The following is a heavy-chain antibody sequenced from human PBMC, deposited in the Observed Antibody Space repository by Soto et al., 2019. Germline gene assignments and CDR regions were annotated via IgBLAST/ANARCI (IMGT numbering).Heavy chain of an antibody. CDR1: GFSFSSYA. Sequence: PGGSLRLSCAASGFSFSSYAMSWVRQAPGKGLEWVSGINTSGGSTYYADSVKGRFTTSRDNSRNTLCLQMNSLRAEDTAVYYCAKDWVPMDVWGQGTTVTVSS. D-gene: IGHD3-10*01. V-gene: IGHV3-23*01. CDR3: AKDWVPMDV. CDR2: INTSGGST. J-gene: IGHJ6*02.